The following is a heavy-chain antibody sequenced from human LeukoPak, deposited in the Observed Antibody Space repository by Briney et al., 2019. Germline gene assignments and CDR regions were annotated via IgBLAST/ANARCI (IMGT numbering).Heavy chain of an antibody. V-gene: IGHV4-39*01. J-gene: IGHJ4*02. D-gene: IGHD6-19*01. CDR1: GGSISSSSYY. Sequence: SETLSLTCTVSGGSISSSSYYWGWIRQPPRKGLEWIGSIYYSGSTYYNPSLKSRFTISVDTSKNQFSLKLSSVTAADTAVYYCARLNYIAVAGLQPNYYFDYWGQGTLVTVSS. CDR3: ARLNYIAVAGLQPNYYFDY. CDR2: IYYSGST.